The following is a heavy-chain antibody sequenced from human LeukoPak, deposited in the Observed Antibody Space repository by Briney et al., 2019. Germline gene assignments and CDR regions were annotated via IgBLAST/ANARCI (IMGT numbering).Heavy chain of an antibody. D-gene: IGHD2-2*01. CDR3: ARDTYCSSTSCYSEWFDP. J-gene: IGHJ5*02. V-gene: IGHV3-48*01. CDR2: ISSSSSTK. CDR1: GFTFSSYS. Sequence: GRSLRLSCAASGFTFSSYSMDWVRQAPGKWLEWDSYISSSSSTKYYADSVKGRITISRDNAKNSLYLQMHSLRAEDTAVYYCARDTYCSSTSCYSEWFDPWGQGTLVTVSS.